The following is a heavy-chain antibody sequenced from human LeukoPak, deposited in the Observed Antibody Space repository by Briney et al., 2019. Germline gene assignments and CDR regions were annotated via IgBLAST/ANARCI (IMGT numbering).Heavy chain of an antibody. V-gene: IGHV1-46*01. D-gene: IGHD3-16*01. Sequence: ASVKVSCKASGNTFTKYYIHWVRQAPGQGLAWTGMINPSDGATTYAQRFQGRVTMTRNTSISTAYMELSSLRSEDTAVYYCASAGGGARGYYFDYWGQGTLVTVSS. CDR1: GNTFTKYY. CDR3: ASAGGGARGYYFDY. CDR2: INPSDGAT. J-gene: IGHJ4*02.